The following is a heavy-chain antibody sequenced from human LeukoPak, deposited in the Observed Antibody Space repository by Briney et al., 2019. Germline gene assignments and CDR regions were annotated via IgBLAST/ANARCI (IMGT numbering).Heavy chain of an antibody. J-gene: IGHJ4*02. Sequence: GGSLRLSCAASGFTFSSYAMHWVGQAPGKGLEWVAVISYDGSNKYYADSVKGRFTISRDNSKNTLYLQMNSLRAEDTAVYYCARDHGYDSDYWGQGTLVTVSS. CDR2: ISYDGSNK. CDR3: ARDHGYDSDY. CDR1: GFTFSSYA. D-gene: IGHD5-12*01. V-gene: IGHV3-30-3*01.